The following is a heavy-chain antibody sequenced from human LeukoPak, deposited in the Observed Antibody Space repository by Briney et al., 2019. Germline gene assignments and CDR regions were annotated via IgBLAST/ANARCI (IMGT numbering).Heavy chain of an antibody. D-gene: IGHD6-13*01. J-gene: IGHJ4*02. CDR2: INPSGST. V-gene: IGHV4-34*01. CDR3: ARGRPGYSSSWYST. CDR1: GGSFSGNY. Sequence: SETLSLTCAVYGGSFSGNYWSWIRQPPGKGLEWIGEINPSGSTNYNPSLKSRVTISVDTSKNQFSLNLSFVTAADTAMYYCARGRPGYSSSWYSTWGQGTLVTVSS.